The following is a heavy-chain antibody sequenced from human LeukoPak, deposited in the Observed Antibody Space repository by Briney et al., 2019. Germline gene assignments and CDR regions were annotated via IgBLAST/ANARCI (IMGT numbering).Heavy chain of an antibody. Sequence: PSETLSLTCTVSGDSINNYYWNYIRQPAGKGLEWIGRIHSSGTTTYSPSLQSRVTISMDTSKNQFSLELSSVTAADTAVYYCARDPQVAGYFDFWGQGTLVTVSS. V-gene: IGHV4-4*07. CDR1: GDSINNYY. J-gene: IGHJ4*02. CDR3: ARDPQVAGYFDF. CDR2: IHSSGTT. D-gene: IGHD6-19*01.